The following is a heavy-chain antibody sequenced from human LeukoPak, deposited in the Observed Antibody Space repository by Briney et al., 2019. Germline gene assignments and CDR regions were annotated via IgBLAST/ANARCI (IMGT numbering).Heavy chain of an antibody. V-gene: IGHV4-34*01. J-gene: IGHJ6*03. D-gene: IGHD6-13*01. CDR2: INHSGST. CDR1: GGSISTYY. CDR3: ARGDRDSSSWYGYYYYYYMDV. Sequence: SETLSLTCTVSGGSISTYYWSWIRQPPGKGLEWIGEINHSGSTNYNPSLKSRVTISVDTSKNQFSLKLSSVTAADTAVYYCARGDRDSSSWYGYYYYYYMDVWGKGTTVTVSS.